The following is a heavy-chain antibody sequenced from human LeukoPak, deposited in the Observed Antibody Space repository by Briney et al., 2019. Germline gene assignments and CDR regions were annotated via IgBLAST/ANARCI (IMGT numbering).Heavy chain of an antibody. CDR3: ARGYGYVVHGFDY. CDR2: INHSGST. J-gene: IGHJ4*02. D-gene: IGHD6-13*01. V-gene: IGHV4-34*01. Sequence: SETLSLTCAVYGGSFSGYYWSWIRQPPGKGLEWIGEINHSGSTNYNPSLKSRVTISVDTSKNQFSPKLSSVTAADTAVYYCARGYGYVVHGFDYWGQGTLVTVSS. CDR1: GGSFSGYY.